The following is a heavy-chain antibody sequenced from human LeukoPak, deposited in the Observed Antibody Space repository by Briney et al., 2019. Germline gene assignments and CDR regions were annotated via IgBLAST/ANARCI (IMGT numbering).Heavy chain of an antibody. CDR3: ARGLYCSNGVCHTEFDH. CDR1: GYTFTSYY. J-gene: IGHJ4*02. CDR2: VNPSGGST. Sequence: ASVKLSRKASGYTFTSYYLHWVRQAPGQGLEWMGMVNPSGGSTNYAQKFKGRVTMTRDTSISTAYMEVSGLRSDDTAIYFCARGLYCSNGVCHTEFDHWGQGTLVTVSS. D-gene: IGHD2-8*01. V-gene: IGHV1-2*02.